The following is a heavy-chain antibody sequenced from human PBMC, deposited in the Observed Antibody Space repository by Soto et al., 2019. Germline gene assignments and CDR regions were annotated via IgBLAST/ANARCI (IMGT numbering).Heavy chain of an antibody. CDR1: GFTFSDYY. CDR3: ARNYYDSSGYYLEYNWFDP. CDR2: ISSSSSYT. V-gene: IGHV3-11*06. D-gene: IGHD3-22*01. J-gene: IGHJ5*02. Sequence: LRLSCAASGFTFSDYYMSWIRQAPGKGLEWVSYISSSSSYTNYADSVKGRFTISRDNAKNSLYLQMNSLRAEDTAVYYCARNYYDSSGYYLEYNWFDPWGQGTLVTVSS.